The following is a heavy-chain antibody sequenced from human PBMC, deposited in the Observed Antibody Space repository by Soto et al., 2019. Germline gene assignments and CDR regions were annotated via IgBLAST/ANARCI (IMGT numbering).Heavy chain of an antibody. Sequence: PSQTLSLTCAISGDSVSSNSAAWNLIRQSPSRGLEWLGRTYYRSKWYNDYAVSVKSRITINPDTSKNQFSLQLNSVTPEDTAVYYCARGRFLEWLLFSYWGQGTLVTVSS. J-gene: IGHJ4*02. D-gene: IGHD3-3*01. V-gene: IGHV6-1*01. CDR2: TYYRSKWYN. CDR1: GDSVSSNSAA. CDR3: ARGRFLEWLLFSY.